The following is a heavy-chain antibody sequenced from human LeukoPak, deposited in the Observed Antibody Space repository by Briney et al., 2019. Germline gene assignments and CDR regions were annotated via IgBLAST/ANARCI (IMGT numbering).Heavy chain of an antibody. J-gene: IGHJ4*02. CDR2: IIPIFGTA. CDR1: GGTFSSYA. CDR3: AFSSGYYFDY. D-gene: IGHD3-22*01. V-gene: IGHV1-69*05. Sequence: GASVKVSCKASGGTFSSYAISWVRQAPGQGLEWMGGIIPIFGTANYAQKFQGRVTITTDESTGTAYMELSSLRSEDTAVYYCAFSSGYYFDYWGQGTLVTVSS.